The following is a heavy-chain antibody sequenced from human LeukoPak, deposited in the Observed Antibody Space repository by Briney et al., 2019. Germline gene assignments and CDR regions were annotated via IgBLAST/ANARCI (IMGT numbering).Heavy chain of an antibody. CDR2: INANSGGT. CDR3: ARDGVGTYDY. J-gene: IGHJ4*02. CDR1: GYTFTDYY. D-gene: IGHD2-21*02. Sequence: GPVKVSCKASGYTFTDYYMHWLRQAPGQGLEWMGWINANSGGTIYAQKFQGRVTLTRDTSISTAYMELTTLTSDDTAVYFCARDGVGTYDYWGQGTLVTVSS. V-gene: IGHV1-2*02.